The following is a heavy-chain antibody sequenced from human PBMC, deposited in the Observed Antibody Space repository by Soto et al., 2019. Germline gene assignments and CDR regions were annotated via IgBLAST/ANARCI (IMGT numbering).Heavy chain of an antibody. J-gene: IGHJ4*02. Sequence: EASVKVSCKASGGTFSSYAISWVRQAPGQGLEWMGGIIPIFGTANYAQKFQGRVTITADESTSTAYMELSSLRSEDTAVYYCARDLRYYYDSSGYYFHYWGQGTLVTVSS. CDR3: ARDLRYYYDSSGYYFHY. D-gene: IGHD3-22*01. V-gene: IGHV1-69*13. CDR1: GGTFSSYA. CDR2: IIPIFGTA.